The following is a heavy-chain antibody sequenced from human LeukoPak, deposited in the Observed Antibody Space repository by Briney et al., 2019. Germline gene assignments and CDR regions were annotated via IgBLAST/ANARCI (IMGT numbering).Heavy chain of an antibody. CDR2: IYYSGST. V-gene: IGHV4-39*01. D-gene: IGHD4-23*01. CDR3: ARRLINHDYGGNTFDY. J-gene: IGHJ4*02. Sequence: KSSETLSLTCTVSGGSISSSSYYWGWIRQPPGKGLEWIGSIYYSGSTYYNPSLKSRVTISVDTSKNQFSLKLSSVTAADTAVYYCARRLINHDYGGNTFDYWGQGTLVTVSS. CDR1: GGSISSSSYY.